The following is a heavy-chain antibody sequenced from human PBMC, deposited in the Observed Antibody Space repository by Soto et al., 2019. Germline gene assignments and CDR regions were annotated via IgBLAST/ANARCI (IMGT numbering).Heavy chain of an antibody. J-gene: IGHJ4*02. V-gene: IGHV3-23*01. CDR3: AKVGEGHDFWSGYYNDY. Sequence: GGSLRLSCAASGFTFSSYAMSWVRQAPGKGLEWVSAISGSGGSTYYADSVKGRFTISRDNSKNTLYLQMNSLRAEGTAVYYCAKVGEGHDFWSGYYNDYWGQGTLVTVSS. CDR2: ISGSGGST. D-gene: IGHD3-3*01. CDR1: GFTFSSYA.